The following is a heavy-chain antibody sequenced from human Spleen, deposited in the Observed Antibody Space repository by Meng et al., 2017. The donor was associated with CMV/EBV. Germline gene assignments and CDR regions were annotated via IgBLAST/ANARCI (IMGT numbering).Heavy chain of an antibody. CDR1: GFTFSGST. V-gene: IGHV3-73*01. J-gene: IGHJ4*02. CDR2: IRSKTNNYAT. D-gene: IGHD7-27*01. Sequence: CAASGFTFSGSTMHWVRQASGKGLEWVGHIRSKTNNYATTYAASLKGRFTISRDDSKNTAYLQMNSLKIEDTAVYYCARQSPNWGFLYWGQGSLVTVSS. CDR3: ARQSPNWGFLY.